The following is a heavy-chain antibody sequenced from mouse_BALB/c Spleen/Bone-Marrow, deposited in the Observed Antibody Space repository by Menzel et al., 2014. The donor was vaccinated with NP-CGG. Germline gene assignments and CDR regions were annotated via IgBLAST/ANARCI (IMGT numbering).Heavy chain of an antibody. V-gene: IGHV14-3*02. CDR1: GFNIKDTY. Sequence: VQLQQSGAELVKPGASVNLSCTASGFNIKDTYMHWVKQRPEQGLEWIGRIDPANGNAKYDPNFQDKATITADTSSNESYLLVRSLAAEDTAVYYSTSGHLLYAMDYWGQGTSVTVSS. J-gene: IGHJ4*01. CDR2: IDPANGNA. CDR3: TSGHLLYAMDY. D-gene: IGHD6-1*01.